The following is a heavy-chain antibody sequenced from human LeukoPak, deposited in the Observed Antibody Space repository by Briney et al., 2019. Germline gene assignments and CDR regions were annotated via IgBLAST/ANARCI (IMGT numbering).Heavy chain of an antibody. CDR1: GFTFSNYA. J-gene: IGHJ4*02. D-gene: IGHD3-16*01. V-gene: IGHV3-64*01. CDR3: AREWAYGVFDY. CDR2: ISSNGGST. Sequence: GGSLRLSCAASGFTFSNYAIHWVRQAPGKGLEYVSAISSNGGSTYYANSVKGRFTISRDNSKNTLYLQMGSLRAEDMAVYYCAREWAYGVFDYWGQGTLVTVSS.